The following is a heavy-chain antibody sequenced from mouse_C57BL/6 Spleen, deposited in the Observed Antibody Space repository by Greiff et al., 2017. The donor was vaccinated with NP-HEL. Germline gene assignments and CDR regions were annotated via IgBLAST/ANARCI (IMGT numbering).Heavy chain of an antibody. CDR3: ALNSPRFAY. CDR2: IYPRSGNT. CDR1: GYTFTSYG. Sequence: VQLQQSGAELARPGASVKLSCKASGYTFTSYGISWVKQRTGQGLEWIGEIYPRSGNTYYNEKFKGKATLTADKSSSTAYMELRSLTSEDSAVYFCALNSPRFAYWGQGTLVTVSA. V-gene: IGHV1-81*01. J-gene: IGHJ3*01.